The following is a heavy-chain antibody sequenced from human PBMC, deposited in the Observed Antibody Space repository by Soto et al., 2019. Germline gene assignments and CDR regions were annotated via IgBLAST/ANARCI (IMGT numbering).Heavy chain of an antibody. CDR3: ARVWFAKRHFDY. V-gene: IGHV4-31*03. J-gene: IGHJ4*02. D-gene: IGHD2-21*01. Sequence: SETLCLTCTVSGGSISGCGSYWIWTRQYPVQGLEWIGYIYYSGSTYYSPSLKSRVTISVDTSQNQFSLKLTSVTAADTAVYYCARVWFAKRHFDYWGQGTLVTVSS. CDR2: IYYSGST. CDR1: GGSISGCGSY.